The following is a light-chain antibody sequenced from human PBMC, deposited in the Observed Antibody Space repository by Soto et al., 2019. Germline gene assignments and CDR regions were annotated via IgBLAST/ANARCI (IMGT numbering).Light chain of an antibody. CDR3: CSYAGSSIWV. Sequence: QSALTQPSSVSGSPGQSITISCTGTSSDVGSYNLVSWYQQHPGKDPKLMIYEGSERPSGVSNRFSGSTSGNTASLTISGLQPEDAADYYCCSYAGSSIWVFGGGTKVTVL. J-gene: IGLJ3*02. CDR2: EGS. CDR1: SSDVGSYNL. V-gene: IGLV2-23*01.